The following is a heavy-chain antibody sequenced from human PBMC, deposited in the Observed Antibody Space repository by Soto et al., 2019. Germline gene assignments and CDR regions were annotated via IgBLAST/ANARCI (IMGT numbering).Heavy chain of an antibody. CDR3: ARGPPLQLYCSSSSCSEDYYYYMDV. D-gene: IGHD2-2*01. CDR2: MNPNSGNT. CDR1: GYTFTSYD. Sequence: QVQLVQSGAEVKKPGASVKVSCKASGYTFTSYDINWVRQATGQGLEWMGWMNPNSGNTGYAQMLQGRVTMTRNTSISTAYMERSSLRSEDTAVYYCARGPPLQLYCSSSSCSEDYYYYMDVWGKGTTVTVSS. J-gene: IGHJ6*03. V-gene: IGHV1-8*01.